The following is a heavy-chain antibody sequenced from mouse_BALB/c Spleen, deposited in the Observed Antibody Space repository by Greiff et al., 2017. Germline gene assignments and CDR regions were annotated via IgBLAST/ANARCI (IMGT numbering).Heavy chain of an antibody. D-gene: IGHD2-1*01. V-gene: IGHV5-12-1*01. CDR1: GFAFSSYD. J-gene: IGHJ4*01. Sequence: DVKLVESGGGLVKPGGSLKLSCAASGFAFSSYDMSWVRQTPEKRLEWVAYISSGGGSTYYPDTVKGRFTISRDNAKNTLYLQMSSLKSEDTAMYYCARHGGYGNYGDYAMDYWGQGTSVTVSS. CDR3: ARHGGYGNYGDYAMDY. CDR2: ISSGGGST.